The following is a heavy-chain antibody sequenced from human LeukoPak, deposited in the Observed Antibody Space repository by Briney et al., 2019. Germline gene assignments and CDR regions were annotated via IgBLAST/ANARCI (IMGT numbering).Heavy chain of an antibody. CDR3: ARYCSSTSCYTKNAFDI. Sequence: PGGSLRLSCAASGFTFSSYAMSWVRQAPGKGLEWVSGISGSGGSTYYADSVKGRFTISRDNSKNTLYLQMNSLRAEDTAVYYCARYCSSTSCYTKNAFDIWGQGTMVTVSS. J-gene: IGHJ3*02. D-gene: IGHD2-2*02. CDR2: ISGSGGST. V-gene: IGHV3-23*01. CDR1: GFTFSSYA.